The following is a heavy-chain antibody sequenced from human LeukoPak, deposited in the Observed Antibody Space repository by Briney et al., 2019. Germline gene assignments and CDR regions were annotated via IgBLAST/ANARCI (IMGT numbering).Heavy chain of an antibody. Sequence: SVKVSCKASGYTFTGYYMHWVRHAPGQGLEWMGGIIPISGTANYAQKFQGRVTITADESTSTVYMELSSLRSEDTGGYYCARESGSYYGPFDYWGQGTLVTVSS. CDR2: IIPISGTA. CDR3: ARESGSYYGPFDY. CDR1: GYTFTGYY. V-gene: IGHV1-69*13. J-gene: IGHJ4*02. D-gene: IGHD1-26*01.